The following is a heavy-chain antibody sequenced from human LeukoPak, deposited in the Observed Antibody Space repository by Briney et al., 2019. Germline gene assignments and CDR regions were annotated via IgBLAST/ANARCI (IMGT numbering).Heavy chain of an antibody. CDR1: GFTFSSYS. V-gene: IGHV3-21*01. CDR3: ARADYDILTGYQPYFDY. D-gene: IGHD3-9*01. J-gene: IGHJ4*02. Sequence: PGGSLRLSCAASGFTFSSYSMSWVRQAPGKGLEWVSSISSSSSYIYYADSVKGRFTISRDNAKNSLYLQMNSLRAEDTAVYYCARADYDILTGYQPYFDYWGQGTLVTVSS. CDR2: ISSSSSYI.